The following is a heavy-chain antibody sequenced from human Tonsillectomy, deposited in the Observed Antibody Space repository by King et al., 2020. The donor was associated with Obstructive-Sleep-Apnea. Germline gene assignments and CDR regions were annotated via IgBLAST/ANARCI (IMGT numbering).Heavy chain of an antibody. CDR2: ISGSVDST. V-gene: IGHV3-23*04. D-gene: IGHD3-9*01. CDR3: AKEGGERYFDWLLEDKGFDY. Sequence: MQLVQSGGGLVQPGGSLRLSCAASGFTFSSYAMSWVRQAPGKGLEWVSDISGSVDSTYYADSVKGRFTISRDISKNTLYLQMNSLRAEDTAVYYCAKEGGERYFDWLLEDKGFDYWGQGTLVTVSS. CDR1: GFTFSSYA. J-gene: IGHJ4*02.